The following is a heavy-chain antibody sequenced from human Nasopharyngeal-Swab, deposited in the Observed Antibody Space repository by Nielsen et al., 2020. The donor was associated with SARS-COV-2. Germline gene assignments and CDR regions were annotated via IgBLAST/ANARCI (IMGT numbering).Heavy chain of an antibody. D-gene: IGHD2-2*01. V-gene: IGHV1-18*01. Sequence: ASVKVSCKASGYTFTSDGISWVRQAPGQGLEWMGWISGYNGFTNYAQKFQGRVTMTTETSTDTAYMELRSLTSDDTAVYYCARDQGFTSSYWFDPWSQGTLVTVSS. CDR2: ISGYNGFT. J-gene: IGHJ5*02. CDR3: ARDQGFTSSYWFDP. CDR1: GYTFTSDG.